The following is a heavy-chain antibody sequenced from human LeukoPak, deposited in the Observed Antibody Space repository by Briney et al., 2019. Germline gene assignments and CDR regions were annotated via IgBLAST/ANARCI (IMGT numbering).Heavy chain of an antibody. Sequence: PGGSLRLSCAASGFTFSSYSMNWVRQAPGKGLEWVSYISSSSSTIYYADSVKGRFTISRDNAKNSLYLQMNSLRAEDTAVYYCARSYPYYYDSSGYYQSYYYYYMDAWGKGTTVTVSS. CDR1: GFTFSSYS. V-gene: IGHV3-48*04. D-gene: IGHD3-22*01. J-gene: IGHJ6*03. CDR3: ARSYPYYYDSSGYYQSYYYYYMDA. CDR2: ISSSSSTI.